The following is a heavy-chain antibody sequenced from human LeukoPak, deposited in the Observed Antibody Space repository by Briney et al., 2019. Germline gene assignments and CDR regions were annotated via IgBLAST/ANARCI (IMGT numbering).Heavy chain of an antibody. CDR3: AKATVVGYED. CDR1: GITVSSNY. V-gene: IGHV3-53*01. Sequence: PGGSLRLSCAASGITVSSNYMSWVRQAPGKGLEWVSVVASDGSTKYADSVKGRFAISRDNSKNTLYLQMNSLRAEDTGVYFCAKATVVGYEDWGQGTLVTVSS. CDR2: VASDGST. J-gene: IGHJ4*02. D-gene: IGHD5-12*01.